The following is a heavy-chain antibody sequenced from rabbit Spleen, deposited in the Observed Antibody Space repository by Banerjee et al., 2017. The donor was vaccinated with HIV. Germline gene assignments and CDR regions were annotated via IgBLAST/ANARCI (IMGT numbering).Heavy chain of an antibody. J-gene: IGHJ6*01. CDR2: MDAGNSGFT. CDR1: GFSLSSSYY. D-gene: IGHD8-1*01. Sequence: QEQLEESGGDLVKPGASLTLTCTVSGFSLSSSYYMCWVRQAPGKGLEWIACMDAGNSGFTYYANWAKGRFTISKTSSTTVTLQMTSLTAADTATYFCARDAGSSFSSYGMDLWGPSTLVTVS. V-gene: IGHV1S45*01. CDR3: ARDAGSSFSSYGMDL.